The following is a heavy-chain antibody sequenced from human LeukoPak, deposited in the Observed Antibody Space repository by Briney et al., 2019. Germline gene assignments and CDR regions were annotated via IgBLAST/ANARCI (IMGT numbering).Heavy chain of an antibody. CDR2: IKQDGSEK. CDR3: ARDDGGNLNDAFDI. CDR1: GFTFSSYW. J-gene: IGHJ3*02. V-gene: IGHV3-7*01. D-gene: IGHD4-23*01. Sequence: PGGSLRLSCAASGFTFSSYWMSWVRQAPGKGLEGVANIKQDGSEKYYVDSVKGRFTISRDNAKNSLYLQMNSLRAEDTAVYYCARDDGGNLNDAFDIWGQGTMVTVSS.